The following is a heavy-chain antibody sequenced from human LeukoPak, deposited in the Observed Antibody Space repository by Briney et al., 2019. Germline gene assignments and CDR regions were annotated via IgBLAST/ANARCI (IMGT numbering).Heavy chain of an antibody. CDR2: ISAYNGHT. CDR1: AYTFTSYG. V-gene: IGHV1-18*01. D-gene: IGHD3-22*01. CDR3: ARDLPAYDSTGQNWNCDY. J-gene: IGHJ4*02. Sequence: VASVKVSCKASAYTFTSYGITWVRQAPGQGLEWMGWISAYNGHTNYAQKLQGRVTMTTDTSTSTACMELRSLRSDDTAVYYCARDLPAYDSTGQNWNCDYWGQGTLVTVSS.